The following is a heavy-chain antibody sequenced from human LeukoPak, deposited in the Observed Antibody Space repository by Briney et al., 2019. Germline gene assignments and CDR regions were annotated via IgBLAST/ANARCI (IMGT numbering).Heavy chain of an antibody. Sequence: SETLSLTCSVSGGSISRYYWSWIRQPAGKRLEWIGRIFGSGNTNHNPSLQSRITMSLDPSQHQFSLKLRSVTAADTAVYYCARELRTIFGVSGGYYYYYMDVWGKGTTVTVSS. CDR2: IFGSGNT. V-gene: IGHV4-4*07. D-gene: IGHD3-3*01. CDR3: ARELRTIFGVSGGYYYYYMDV. CDR1: GGSISRYY. J-gene: IGHJ6*03.